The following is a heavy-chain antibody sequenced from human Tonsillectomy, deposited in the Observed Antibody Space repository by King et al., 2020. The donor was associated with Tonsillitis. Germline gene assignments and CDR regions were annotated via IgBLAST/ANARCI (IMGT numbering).Heavy chain of an antibody. Sequence: VQLVQSGAEVKKPGASVKVSCKVSGYTLTELSMHWVRQAPGKGLEWMGGFDPEDGETIYAQKFQGRVTMTEDTSTDTAYMELSSLRSEDTAVYYCATDVYYYDSSGYYFGIDAFDIWGQGTMVTVSS. V-gene: IGHV1-24*01. CDR3: ATDVYYYDSSGYYFGIDAFDI. CDR1: GYTLTELS. J-gene: IGHJ3*02. D-gene: IGHD3-22*01. CDR2: FDPEDGET.